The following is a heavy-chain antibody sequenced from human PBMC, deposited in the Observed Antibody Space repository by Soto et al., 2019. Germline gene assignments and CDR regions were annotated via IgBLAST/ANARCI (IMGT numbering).Heavy chain of an antibody. CDR3: ARDEEFXCSSTSCFNEYTESGDY. Sequence: PGGSLRLSCAASGFTFSGYSMNWARQAPGKGLGWVSYIIRNSSTTYYADSVKGRFTISRDKAKNSLYLQMNSLRDEDTAVYYCARDEEFXCSSTSCFNEYTESGDYWGQGTLVTVSS. J-gene: IGHJ4*02. CDR2: IIRNSSTT. CDR1: GFTFSGYS. V-gene: IGHV3-48*02. D-gene: IGHD2-2*01.